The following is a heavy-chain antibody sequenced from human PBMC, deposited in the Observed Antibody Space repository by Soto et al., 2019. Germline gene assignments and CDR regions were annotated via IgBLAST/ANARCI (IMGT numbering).Heavy chain of an antibody. CDR1: GGSVNSDNYY. Sequence: SETLSLTCNVSGGSVNSDNYYWTWVRQPPGKGLEWIGNIHNSGTTNYNPSLQNRVTLSIDTSKNQYSLKLTSVTAADAALYYCARDIRGFSRALDYWGRGTPVTVSS. J-gene: IGHJ4*02. CDR3: ARDIRGFSRALDY. V-gene: IGHV4-61*01. D-gene: IGHD5-18*01. CDR2: IHNSGTT.